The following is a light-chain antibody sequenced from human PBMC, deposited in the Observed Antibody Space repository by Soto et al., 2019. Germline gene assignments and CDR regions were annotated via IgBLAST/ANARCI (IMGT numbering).Light chain of an antibody. CDR3: QQYNSYPWT. Sequence: EIVMTQSPATLSVSPGERATLSCRASQSISSYLAWYQQKHGQAPRLLIYGASTRDTGIPSRFRGSGSGTEFTLPITRLQPDDFATYYCQQYNSYPWTFGQGTKVDIK. V-gene: IGKV3-15*01. J-gene: IGKJ1*01. CDR2: GAS. CDR1: QSISSY.